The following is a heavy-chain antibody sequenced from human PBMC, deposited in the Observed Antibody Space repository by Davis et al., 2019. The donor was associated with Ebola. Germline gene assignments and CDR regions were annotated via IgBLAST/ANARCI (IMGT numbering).Heavy chain of an antibody. CDR2: INRDGSSI. CDR3: ANSPVEAADY. J-gene: IGHJ4*02. CDR1: GFTLSSYW. V-gene: IGHV3-74*01. D-gene: IGHD4-23*01. Sequence: GESLKISCAASGFTLSSYWMHWVRQAPGKGLVWVSRINRDGSSISYADSVKGRFTISRDNAKNTLYLQMTSLRAEDTAVYYCANSPVEAADYWGQGTLVTVSS.